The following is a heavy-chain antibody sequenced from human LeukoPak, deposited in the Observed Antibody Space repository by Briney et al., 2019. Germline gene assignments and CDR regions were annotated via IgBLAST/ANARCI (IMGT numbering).Heavy chain of an antibody. CDR1: GGSISSYY. J-gene: IGHJ3*02. D-gene: IGHD5-24*01. Sequence: SETLSLTCTVSGGSISSYYWSWIRQPPGKGLEWIGYIYYSGSTNYNPSLKSRVTISVDTSKNQFSLKLSSVTAADTAVYYCARQDGDGYNSDAFDIWGQGTMVTVPS. CDR3: ARQDGDGYNSDAFDI. V-gene: IGHV4-59*08. CDR2: IYYSGST.